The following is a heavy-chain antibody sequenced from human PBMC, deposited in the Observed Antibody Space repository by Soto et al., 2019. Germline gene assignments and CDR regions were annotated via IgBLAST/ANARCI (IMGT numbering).Heavy chain of an antibody. CDR2: VSYSGTT. CDR1: GGSFSTYY. Sequence: NPSETLSLTCTVSGGSFSTYYWTWIRQPPGKGLEWVGYVSYSGTTNYSPSLKNRVTISLDTSKNEFSLKLRSATAADTAVYYCARDRGSLTTGDGTFDIWGPGTMVTVSS. CDR3: ARDRGSLTTGDGTFDI. D-gene: IGHD4-17*01. J-gene: IGHJ3*02. V-gene: IGHV4-59*01.